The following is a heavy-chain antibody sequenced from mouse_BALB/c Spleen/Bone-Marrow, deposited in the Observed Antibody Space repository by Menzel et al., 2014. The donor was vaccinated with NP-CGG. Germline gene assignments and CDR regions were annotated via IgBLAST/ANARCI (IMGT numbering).Heavy chain of an antibody. Sequence: DVKLVESGGGLVQPGGSRKLSCAASGFTFSRSGMHWVRQAPEKGLEWVAYISSGSSTIYYADTMKGRFTISRDNPKNTFFLQMTSLRSEDTAMYYCARARSTMITTGAMDYWGQGTSVTVSS. CDR3: ARARSTMITTGAMDY. CDR2: ISSGSSTI. J-gene: IGHJ4*01. V-gene: IGHV5-17*02. D-gene: IGHD2-4*01. CDR1: GFTFSRSG.